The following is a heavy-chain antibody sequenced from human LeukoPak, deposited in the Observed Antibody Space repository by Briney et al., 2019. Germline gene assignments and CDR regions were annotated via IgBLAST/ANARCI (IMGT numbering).Heavy chain of an antibody. Sequence: SETLSLTCAVYGGSFSGYYWSWIRQPPGKGLEWIGYIYYSGSTNYNPSLKSRVTMSVDTSKNQFSLKLSSVTAADRAVYYCARAGSYYSYFDYWGQGTLVTVSS. V-gene: IGHV4-59*01. CDR3: ARAGSYYSYFDY. D-gene: IGHD1-26*01. J-gene: IGHJ4*02. CDR1: GGSFSGYY. CDR2: IYYSGST.